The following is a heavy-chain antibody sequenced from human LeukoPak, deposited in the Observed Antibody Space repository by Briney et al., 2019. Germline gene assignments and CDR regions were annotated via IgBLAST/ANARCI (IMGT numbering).Heavy chain of an antibody. CDR1: GGSFSGYY. D-gene: IGHD6-13*01. J-gene: IGHJ5*02. V-gene: IGHV4-34*01. Sequence: SETLSLTCAVYGGSFSGYYWSWIRQPPGKGLEWIGEINHSGSTNYNPSLKSRVTISVDTSKNQFSLKLSSVTAADTAVYYCARRLAAARRGFDPWGQGTLVTVSS. CDR2: INHSGST. CDR3: ARRLAAARRGFDP.